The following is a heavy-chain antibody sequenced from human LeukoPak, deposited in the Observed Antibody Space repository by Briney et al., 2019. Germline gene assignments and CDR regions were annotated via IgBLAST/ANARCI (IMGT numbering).Heavy chain of an antibody. CDR3: ARDRRTMTTCDY. J-gene: IGHJ4*02. Sequence: GGSLRLSCAASGFTFSSYTMNWVRQAPGKGLEWVSSISSSSSYIYYADSVKGRFTISRDNAKKSLYLQMNSLRAEDTAVYYCARDRRTMTTCDYWGQGSLVTVSS. CDR1: GFTFSSYT. CDR2: ISSSSSYI. D-gene: IGHD4-17*01. V-gene: IGHV3-21*01.